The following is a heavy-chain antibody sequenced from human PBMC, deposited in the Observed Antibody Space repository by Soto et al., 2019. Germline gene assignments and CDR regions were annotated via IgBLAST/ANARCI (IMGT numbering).Heavy chain of an antibody. CDR1: GYSISSAYY. CDR2: VYHSGST. V-gene: IGHV4-38-2*01. Sequence: PSETLSLTCVVSGYSISSAYYWGWIRQPPGKGLEWIGSVYHSGSTYYNPSLKSRVTISVDTSKNHFSLKLRSVTAADSAVYYCARSGTTTPPCLKQWGQGTMGTVSS. J-gene: IGHJ4*02. D-gene: IGHD1-1*01. CDR3: ARSGTTTPPCLKQ.